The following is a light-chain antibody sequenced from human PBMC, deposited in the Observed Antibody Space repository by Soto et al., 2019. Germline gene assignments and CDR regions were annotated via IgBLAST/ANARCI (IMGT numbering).Light chain of an antibody. V-gene: IGKV2D-29*01. CDR2: EVS. CDR3: MQSIQFPRT. CDR1: QTLLFSDGRTF. Sequence: DIVMTQTPFSLSVTPGQPASISCKSSQTLLFSDGRTFLYWYLQKPGQPPQLLISEVSNRLSGVQDSFSGIGSATDFTLKISRVEAEDVGVYYCMQSIQFPRTFGQGTKLDIK. J-gene: IGKJ2*01.